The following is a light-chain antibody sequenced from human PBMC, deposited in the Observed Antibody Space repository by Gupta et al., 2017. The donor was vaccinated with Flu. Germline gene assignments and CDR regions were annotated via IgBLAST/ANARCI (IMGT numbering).Light chain of an antibody. CDR1: QSVSSY. CDR2: DAS. Sequence: EIVLTQSPATLSLSPGEGATLSCRASQSVSSYLAWYQQKPGQAPRLLIYDASNRATGIPARFSGSGSGTDFTLTISSLEPEDFALYYCQQRGNWPYTFGQWTKLEIK. V-gene: IGKV3-11*01. CDR3: QQRGNWPYT. J-gene: IGKJ2*01.